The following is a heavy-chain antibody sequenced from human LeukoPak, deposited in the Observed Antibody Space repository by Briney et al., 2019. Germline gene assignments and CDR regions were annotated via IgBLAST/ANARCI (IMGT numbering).Heavy chain of an antibody. CDR2: INPSGGST. CDR3: ARESGYTTAFDY. J-gene: IGHJ4*02. Sequence: ASVTVSCKASGYTFTSYYMHWVRQAPGQGLEWMGIINPSGGSTSCAQKFQGRVTMTRDTSTSTVYMELSSLRSEDTAVYYCARESGYTTAFDYWGQGTLVTVSS. CDR1: GYTFTSYY. D-gene: IGHD3-16*02. V-gene: IGHV1-46*01.